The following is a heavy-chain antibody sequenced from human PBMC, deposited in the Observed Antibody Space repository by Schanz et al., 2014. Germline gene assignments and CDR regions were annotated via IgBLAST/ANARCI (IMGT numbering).Heavy chain of an antibody. CDR3: ARSNYYDNSDYYNSFDY. CDR1: GYSFISHA. J-gene: IGHJ4*02. CDR2: IIPILGIA. D-gene: IGHD3-22*01. Sequence: QVQLVQSGAEVKKPGASVKVSCKASGYSFISHAIHWVRQAPGQRLEWMGRIIPILGIANYAQNFQGRVTITADKSTSTAYMDLSSLRPEDTAVYYCARSNYYDNSDYYNSFDYWGQGTLVTVSS. V-gene: IGHV1-69*04.